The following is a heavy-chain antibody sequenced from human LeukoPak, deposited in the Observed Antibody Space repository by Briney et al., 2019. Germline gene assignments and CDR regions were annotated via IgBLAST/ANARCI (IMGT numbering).Heavy chain of an antibody. CDR3: ARVTGYIVEDYFDY. CDR1: GGSISNTFYY. V-gene: IGHV4-39*07. Sequence: PSETLSLTCTVSGGSISNTFYYWGWIRQPPGKGLEWTGSINYSGSTYYNPSLKSRVTISVDTSKNQFSLRLSSVTAADTAVYYCARVTGYIVEDYFDYWGQGTLVTVSS. J-gene: IGHJ4*02. CDR2: INYSGST. D-gene: IGHD3-22*01.